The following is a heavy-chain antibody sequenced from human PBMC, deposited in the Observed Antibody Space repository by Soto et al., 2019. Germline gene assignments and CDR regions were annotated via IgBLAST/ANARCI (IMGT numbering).Heavy chain of an antibody. V-gene: IGHV3-74*01. CDR1: GFTFSSYW. J-gene: IGHJ6*03. D-gene: IGHD3-10*01. CDR2: INSDGSST. Sequence: GGSLRLSCAASGFTFSSYWMHWVRQAPGKGLVWVSRINSDGSSTSYADSVKGRFTISRDNAKNTLYLQMNSLRAEDTAVYYCARVSSGSYDYYYYYMDVWGKGTTVTVSS. CDR3: ARVSSGSYDYYYYYMDV.